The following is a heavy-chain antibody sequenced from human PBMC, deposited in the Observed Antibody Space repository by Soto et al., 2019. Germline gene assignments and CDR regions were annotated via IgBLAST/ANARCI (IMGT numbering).Heavy chain of an antibody. J-gene: IGHJ3*02. CDR2: ISAYNGNT. CDR1: GYTFTSYG. CDR3: ARDMNGYNPGAFDI. Sequence: VASVKVSCKASGYTFTSYGISWVRQAPGQGLEWMGWISAYNGNTNYAQKLQGRVTMTTDTSTSTAYMELRSLRSDDTAVYYCARDMNGYNPGAFDIWGQGTMVTVSS. V-gene: IGHV1-18*01. D-gene: IGHD5-12*01.